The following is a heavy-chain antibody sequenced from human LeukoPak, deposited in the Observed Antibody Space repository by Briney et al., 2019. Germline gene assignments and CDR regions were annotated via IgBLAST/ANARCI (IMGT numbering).Heavy chain of an antibody. D-gene: IGHD2-2*02. J-gene: IGHJ4*02. Sequence: GGSLRLSCAASGFTFSNAWMSWVRQAPGKRLEWVSVIYSGGSTYYADSVKGRFTISRDNSKNTLYLQMNSLRAEDTAVYYCASLYEGWGQGTLVTVSS. V-gene: IGHV3-66*01. CDR2: IYSGGST. CDR1: GFTFSNAW. CDR3: ASLYEG.